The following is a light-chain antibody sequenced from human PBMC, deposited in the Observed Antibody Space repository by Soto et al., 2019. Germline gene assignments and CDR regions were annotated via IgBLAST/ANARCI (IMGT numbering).Light chain of an antibody. CDR2: SPS. CDR3: QQYNNWPQT. V-gene: IGKV3-15*01. Sequence: EIVLTQSPGTLSLSPGERATLSCRASQSFSSSYLEWYQQKTGQAPRLLIFSPSTRATGVPGRFSGSGSGTEFTLTISSLQSEDFEVYYCQQYNNWPQTFGQGTKVDIK. CDR1: QSFSSSY. J-gene: IGKJ1*01.